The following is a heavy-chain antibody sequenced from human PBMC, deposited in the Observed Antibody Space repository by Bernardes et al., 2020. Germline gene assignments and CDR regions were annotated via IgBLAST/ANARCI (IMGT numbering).Heavy chain of an antibody. CDR1: GGTFSSYA. Sequence: SVKVSCKASGGTFSSYAISWVRQAPGQGLEWMGGIIPIFGTANYAQKFQGRVTITADESTSTAYMELSSLRSEDTAVYYCARGLMVQGVPRIKPDAFDIWGQGTMVTVSS. CDR3: ARGLMVQGVPRIKPDAFDI. D-gene: IGHD3-10*01. J-gene: IGHJ3*02. CDR2: IIPIFGTA. V-gene: IGHV1-69*13.